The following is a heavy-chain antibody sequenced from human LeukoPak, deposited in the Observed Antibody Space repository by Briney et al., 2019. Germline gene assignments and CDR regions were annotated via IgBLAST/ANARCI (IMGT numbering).Heavy chain of an antibody. J-gene: IGHJ4*02. CDR3: ASRPGGSSWYSLV. CDR2: ISSSGSTI. V-gene: IGHV3-48*03. D-gene: IGHD6-13*01. CDR1: GFTFSRYE. Sequence: GGSLRLSCAASGFTFSRYEMNWVRQAPGKGLEWVSYISSSGSTIYYADSVKGRFTISRDNAKNSLYLQMNSLRAEDTAVYYCASRPGGSSWYSLVWGQGTLVTVSS.